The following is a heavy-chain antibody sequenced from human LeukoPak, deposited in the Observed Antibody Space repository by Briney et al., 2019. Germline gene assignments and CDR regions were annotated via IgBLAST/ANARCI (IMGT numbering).Heavy chain of an antibody. CDR1: GGSISSSSYY. V-gene: IGHV4-39*07. CDR2: IYYSGST. CDR3: ARVSGSSGYYYLNYWYFDL. Sequence: SETPSLTCTVSGGSISSSSYYWGWIRQPPGKGLEWIGSIYYSGSTYYNPSLKSRVTISVDTSKNQFSLKLSSVTAADTAVYYCARVSGSSGYYYLNYWYFDLWGRGTLVTVSS. J-gene: IGHJ2*01. D-gene: IGHD3-22*01.